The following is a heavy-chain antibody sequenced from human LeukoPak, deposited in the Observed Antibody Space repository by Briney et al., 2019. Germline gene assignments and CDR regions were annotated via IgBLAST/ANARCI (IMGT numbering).Heavy chain of an antibody. CDR3: ARGDRYYPLDY. CDR2: ISSSSSTI. CDR1: GFTFSSYS. Sequence: AGGSLRPSCAASGFTFSSYSMNWVRQAPGKGLEWVSYISSSSSTIYYADSVNGRFTISRDNAKNSLYLQMNSLRAEDTAVYYCARGDRYYPLDYWGQGTLVTVSS. J-gene: IGHJ4*02. V-gene: IGHV3-48*04. D-gene: IGHD3-22*01.